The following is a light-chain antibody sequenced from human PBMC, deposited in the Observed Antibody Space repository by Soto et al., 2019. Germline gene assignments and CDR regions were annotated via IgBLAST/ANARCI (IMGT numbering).Light chain of an antibody. J-gene: IGLJ1*01. CDR2: EVS. CDR3: SSRASSLTYV. Sequence: QSALTQPASVSGSPGQSITISCTGTSSDVGAYNFVSWYQQHPGKAPKLMIYEVSNRPSGVSNRFSSSKSGSTASLTISGLQAEDEADYYCSSRASSLTYVFGTGTKLTVL. CDR1: SSDVGAYNF. V-gene: IGLV2-14*01.